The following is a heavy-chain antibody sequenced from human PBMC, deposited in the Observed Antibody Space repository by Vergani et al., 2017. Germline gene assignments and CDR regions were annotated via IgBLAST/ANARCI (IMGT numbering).Heavy chain of an antibody. CDR1: GGSMSGYY. V-gene: IGHV4-59*01. Sequence: QVRLQESGPGLVKPSETLSLTCSVSGGSMSGYYWSWIRQPPGKELEWIGYMYHSGSTNYNPSLETRVTISGDTSKNQFSLKLNSVTAADTAVYYCGRVADFYGLGSRLLDVWGKGTTVTVTS. CDR2: MYHSGST. J-gene: IGHJ6*04. D-gene: IGHD3-10*01. CDR3: GRVADFYGLGSRLLDV.